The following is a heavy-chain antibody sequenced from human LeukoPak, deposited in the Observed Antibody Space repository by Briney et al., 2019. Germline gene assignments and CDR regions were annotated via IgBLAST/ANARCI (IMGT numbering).Heavy chain of an antibody. J-gene: IGHJ3*02. D-gene: IGHD3-3*01. CDR2: MNPNSGNT. V-gene: IGHV1-8*03. Sequence: GASVKVSCKASGYTLTSYDINWVRQATGQGLEWMGWMNPNSGNTGYAQKFQGRVTITRNTSISTAYMELSSLRSEDTAVYYCARTTIFGVVTTYDAFDIWGQGTMVTVSS. CDR1: GYTLTSYD. CDR3: ARTTIFGVVTTYDAFDI.